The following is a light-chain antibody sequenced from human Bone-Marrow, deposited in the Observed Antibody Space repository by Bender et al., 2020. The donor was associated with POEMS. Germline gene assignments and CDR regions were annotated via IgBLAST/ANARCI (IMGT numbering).Light chain of an antibody. CDR1: SSDVGYYDL. J-gene: IGLJ1*01. Sequence: QSALTQPASVSGSPGQSITISCTGTSSDVGYYDLVSWYQHHPGRATKLIIYADRKRPPGVPGRFSGSKSGNTASLTISGLQAEDEADYYCSSYADSYRVFGTGTQVIVL. CDR2: ADR. CDR3: SSYADSYRV. V-gene: IGLV2-14*02.